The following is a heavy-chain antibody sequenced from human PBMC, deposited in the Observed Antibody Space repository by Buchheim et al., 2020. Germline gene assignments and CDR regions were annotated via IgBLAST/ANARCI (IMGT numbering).Heavy chain of an antibody. CDR1: GYTFTSYY. CDR3: ARVPRTSDIVVVPAAENYYYGMDV. D-gene: IGHD2-2*01. CDR2: INPSGGST. V-gene: IGHV1-46*03. Sequence: QVQLVQSGAEVKKPGASVKVSCKASGYTFTSYYMHWVRQAPGQGLEWMGIINPSGGSTSYAQKFQGRVTMTRDTSTSNVYLELSSLRSEDTAVYYCARVPRTSDIVVVPAAENYYYGMDVWGQGTT. J-gene: IGHJ6*02.